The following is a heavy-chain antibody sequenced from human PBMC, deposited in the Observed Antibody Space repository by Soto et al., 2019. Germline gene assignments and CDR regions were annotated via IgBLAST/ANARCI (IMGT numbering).Heavy chain of an antibody. CDR1: GGSISHYY. D-gene: IGHD3-16*02. V-gene: IGHV4-59*08. Sequence: QVQLQESGPGLVKPSETLSLTCAVSGGSISHYYWSWIRQPPGKGLEWIGYIHSSGSTNYNPSLNSRVHISLDTSKNQFSLNLSSVTAADTAVYFCARHIDGSRKASFDYWGQGTLVTVSS. CDR3: ARHIDGSRKASFDY. J-gene: IGHJ4*02. CDR2: IHSSGST.